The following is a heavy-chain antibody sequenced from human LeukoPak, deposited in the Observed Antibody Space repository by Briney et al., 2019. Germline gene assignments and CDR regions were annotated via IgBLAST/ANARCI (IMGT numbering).Heavy chain of an antibody. CDR3: ARTNYYDSSGPKHYFDQ. J-gene: IGHJ4*02. CDR1: GGSISSGDYY. D-gene: IGHD3-22*01. V-gene: IGHV4-30-4*01. Sequence: SETLSLTCTVSGGSISSGDYYWSWIRQPPGKGLECIGYIYYSGSTYCNPSLKSRVTISVDTSKNQFSLKLSSVTAADTAVYYCARTNYYDSSGPKHYFDQWGQGTLVTVSS. CDR2: IYYSGST.